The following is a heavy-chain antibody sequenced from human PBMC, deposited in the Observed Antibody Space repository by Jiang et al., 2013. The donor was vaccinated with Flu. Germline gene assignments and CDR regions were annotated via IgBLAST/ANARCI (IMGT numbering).Heavy chain of an antibody. CDR1: GFTFDDFA. V-gene: IGHV3-9*01. D-gene: IGHD1-7*01. CDR3: IGETSPGGADV. Sequence: QLVESGGNWAQPGGSLRLSCAVSGFTFDDFAMHWVRQIPGKGLEWVSGIYVRSDQTGYADSVKGRFTISRDKAKNSLYLQMNSLRVEDTALYYCIGETSPGGADVWGQGTTVT. CDR2: IYVRSDQT. J-gene: IGHJ6*02.